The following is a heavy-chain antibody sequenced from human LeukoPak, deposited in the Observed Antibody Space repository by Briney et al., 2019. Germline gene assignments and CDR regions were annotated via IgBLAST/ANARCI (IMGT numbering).Heavy chain of an antibody. CDR1: GGSISSYY. CDR3: ARSFTSTGTGDY. V-gene: IGHV4-59*01. J-gene: IGHJ4*02. D-gene: IGHD4-17*01. Sequence: SETLSLTCTVSGGSISSYYWSWIRQPPGKGLEWIGYIYYSGSTNYNPSLKSRVTISVDTSKNQFSLKLSSVTAADTAVYYCARSFTSTGTGDYWGQGTLVTVSS. CDR2: IYYSGST.